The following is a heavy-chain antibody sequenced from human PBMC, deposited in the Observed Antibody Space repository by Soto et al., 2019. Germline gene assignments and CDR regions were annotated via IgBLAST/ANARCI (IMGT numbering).Heavy chain of an antibody. CDR3: TTPLPQHYESTGYPDGFDM. J-gene: IGHJ3*02. Sequence: GSLRLSCAASGFTVSSNYMSWVRQAPGKGLEWVSAISSSGANTYYADSVKGRFTISRDNSKNTLYLQMNNLRAEDTAVYYCTTPLPQHYESTGYPDGFDMWGQGTMVTVSS. CDR1: GFTVSSNY. V-gene: IGHV3-23*01. D-gene: IGHD3-22*01. CDR2: ISSSGANT.